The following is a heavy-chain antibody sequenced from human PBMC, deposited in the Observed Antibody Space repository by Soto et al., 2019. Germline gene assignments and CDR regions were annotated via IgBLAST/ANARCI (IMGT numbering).Heavy chain of an antibody. V-gene: IGHV1-69*01. CDR1: GGTFSNDA. J-gene: IGHJ6*02. CDR2: IIPIFGTT. Sequence: QEQLVQAGAEVKKPGSSVRISCRASGGTFSNDAVSWVRQAPGQGLQWMGGIIPIFGTTHYAQKFQGRVTISADESTATAYMELGSVTSEDSAVYYCATGLRTGNYGMDVGGQGTAVTVSS. CDR3: ATGLRTGNYGMDV. D-gene: IGHD3-10*01.